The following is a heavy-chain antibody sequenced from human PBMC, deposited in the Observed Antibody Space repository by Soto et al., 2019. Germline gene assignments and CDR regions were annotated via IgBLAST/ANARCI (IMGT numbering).Heavy chain of an antibody. CDR1: GGSISSYY. V-gene: IGHV4-59*12. Sequence: SETLSLTCTVSGGSISSYYWSWIRQPPGKGLEWIGYIYYSGSTYYNPSLKSRVTISVDTSKNQFSLKLSSVTAADTAVYYCARAYYGDYADYFDYWGQGTLVTVSS. J-gene: IGHJ4*02. CDR2: IYYSGST. CDR3: ARAYYGDYADYFDY. D-gene: IGHD4-17*01.